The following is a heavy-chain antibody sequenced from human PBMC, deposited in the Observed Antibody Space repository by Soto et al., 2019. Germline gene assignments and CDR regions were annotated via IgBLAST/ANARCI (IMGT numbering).Heavy chain of an antibody. D-gene: IGHD4-17*01. Sequence: PSETLSLTCAVSGGSISSGFYSWSWIRQPPGKGLERIGYIYHSGSTYYNPSLKSRVTISVDRSKNQFSLKLCSVTAEDTAVYYCARGVTTVTTIDYWGQGTLVTVSA. J-gene: IGHJ4*02. CDR2: IYHSGST. CDR3: ARGVTTVTTIDY. V-gene: IGHV4-30-2*01. CDR1: GGSISSGFYS.